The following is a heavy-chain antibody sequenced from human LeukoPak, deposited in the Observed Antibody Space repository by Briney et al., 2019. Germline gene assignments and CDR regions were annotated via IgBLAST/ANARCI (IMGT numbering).Heavy chain of an antibody. D-gene: IGHD2-2*01. J-gene: IGHJ5*02. CDR1: GGSFSGYY. Sequence: SETLSLTCAVYGGSFSGYYWSWIRQPPGKGLEWIGEINHSGSTNYNPSLKSRVTISVDTSKNQFSLKLSSVTAADTAVYYCASSVPAATNWFDPWGQGTLVTVSS. CDR2: INHSGST. V-gene: IGHV4-34*01. CDR3: ASSVPAATNWFDP.